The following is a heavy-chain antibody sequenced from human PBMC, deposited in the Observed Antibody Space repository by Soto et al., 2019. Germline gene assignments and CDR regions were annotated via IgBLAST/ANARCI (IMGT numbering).Heavy chain of an antibody. D-gene: IGHD2-21*02. J-gene: IGHJ4*02. CDR2: ISGSGGRT. CDR1: GFTVSSYV. Sequence: EVQLLESGGGLVQPGASLRLSCAASGFTVSSYVMSWVRQAPGKELEWLSAISGSGGRTYYADSVKGRFTISRDNSKNTLYLQMNSLRAEDTAVYYCANAVRDRGGNYDYWGQGTLDTVSS. CDR3: ANAVRDRGGNYDY. V-gene: IGHV3-23*01.